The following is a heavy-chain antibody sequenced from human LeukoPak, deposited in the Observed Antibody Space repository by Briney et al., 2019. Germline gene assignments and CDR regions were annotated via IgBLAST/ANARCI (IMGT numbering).Heavy chain of an antibody. CDR2: IYYSGST. CDR3: ARDIDLGAFDI. CDR1: GGSLRSSNYY. J-gene: IGHJ3*02. V-gene: IGHV4-39*07. Sequence: SETLSLTCTVSGGSLRSSNYYWGWIRQPPGKGLEWIGSIYYSGSTNYNPSLKSRVTISVDTSKNQFSLKLSSVTAADTAVYYCARDIDLGAFDIWGQGTMVTVSS. D-gene: IGHD2-15*01.